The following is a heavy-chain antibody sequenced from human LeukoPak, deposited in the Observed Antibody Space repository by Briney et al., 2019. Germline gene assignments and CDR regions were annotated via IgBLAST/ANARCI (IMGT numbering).Heavy chain of an antibody. V-gene: IGHV4-4*07. J-gene: IGHJ4*02. D-gene: IGHD2-15*01. Sequence: SETLSLTCTVSGGSISGYYWSWIRHPPGKGLEWIGSVFFSGNTYSSPSLKGRISISVDTSNNQFSLKLNSVTAADTAVYYCARDPSRSCSGGYCYSIWGQGTLVAVAS. CDR1: GGSISGYY. CDR2: VFFSGNT. CDR3: ARDPSRSCSGGYCYSI.